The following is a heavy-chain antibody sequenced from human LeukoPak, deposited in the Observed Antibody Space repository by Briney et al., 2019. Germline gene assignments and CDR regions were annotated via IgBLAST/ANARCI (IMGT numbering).Heavy chain of an antibody. CDR2: IYYSEST. Sequence: SETLSLTCTVSGGSISSYYWSWIRQTPGKGLEWIGYIYYSESTNYKPPLKRRVTISVDTSKKQFSLKLSSVTAADTDVYFCARHGASGSYLYYFDYWGQGTLVTVSS. D-gene: IGHD1-26*01. J-gene: IGHJ4*02. CDR1: GGSISSYY. V-gene: IGHV4-59*08. CDR3: ARHGASGSYLYYFDY.